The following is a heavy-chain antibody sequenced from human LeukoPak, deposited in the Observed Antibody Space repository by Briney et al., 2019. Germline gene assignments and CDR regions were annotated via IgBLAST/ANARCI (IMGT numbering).Heavy chain of an antibody. CDR1: GFIFYDFS. Sequence: GGSLRLSCAASGFIFYDFSVRWVRQAPGRGLEWVSGLIWDGSSTGYADSVKGRFTISRDNAKNSLYLQMTSLRAEDTALYYCARGSYTTSVKGYCDYWGQGTLVTVSS. D-gene: IGHD1-1*01. J-gene: IGHJ4*02. CDR2: LIWDGSST. CDR3: ARGSYTTSVKGYCDY. V-gene: IGHV3-20*04.